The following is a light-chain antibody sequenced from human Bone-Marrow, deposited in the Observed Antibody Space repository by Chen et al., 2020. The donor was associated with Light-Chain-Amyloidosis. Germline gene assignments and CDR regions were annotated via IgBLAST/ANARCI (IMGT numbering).Light chain of an antibody. J-gene: IGKJ4*01. CDR3: QQYGTSPLT. Sequence: EIVLTQSPGTLSLSPGEGANLSCRARQTISSNYLTWYQQKFGQAPRLLIYGSSSRATGIPDRFTGSGSGTYFTLTINRLGPEDFAMYYCQQYGTSPLTFGGGTKVEIK. CDR2: GSS. CDR1: QTISSNY. V-gene: IGKV3-20*01.